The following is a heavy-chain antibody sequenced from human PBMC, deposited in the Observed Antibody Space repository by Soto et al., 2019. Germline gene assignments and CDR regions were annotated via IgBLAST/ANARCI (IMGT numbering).Heavy chain of an antibody. CDR3: ALSFSQTNIDV. CDR1: GYTFTGYY. V-gene: IGHV1-2*02. Sequence: QVQLVQSGPEVGKPGASVKVSCKASGYTFTGYYLHWVRQPPGQGLEWMGYINPDSGRTRYAQKFQGTVTMTRDTSITTAYLELSSLKYDDSAIFYCALSFSQTNIDVWGQGTTVIVSS. J-gene: IGHJ6*01. CDR2: INPDSGRT.